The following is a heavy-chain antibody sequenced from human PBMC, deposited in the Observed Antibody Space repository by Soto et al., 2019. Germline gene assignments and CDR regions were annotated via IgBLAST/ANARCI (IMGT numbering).Heavy chain of an antibody. V-gene: IGHV3-30*18. CDR2: ISYDGSNK. CDR1: GFTFSSYG. Sequence: GALRLSCAASGFTFSSYGMHWVRQAPGKGLEWVAVISYDGSNKYYADSVKGRFTISRDNSKNTLYLQMNSLRAEDTAVYYCAKEKQQLVRYYYYGMDVWGQGTTVTVSS. J-gene: IGHJ6*02. D-gene: IGHD6-13*01. CDR3: AKEKQQLVRYYYYGMDV.